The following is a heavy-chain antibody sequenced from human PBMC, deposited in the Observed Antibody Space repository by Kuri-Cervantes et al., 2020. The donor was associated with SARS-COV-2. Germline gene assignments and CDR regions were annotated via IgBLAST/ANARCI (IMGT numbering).Heavy chain of an antibody. V-gene: IGHV1-46*01. CDR1: GYTFTSYY. Sequence: ASVKVSCKASGYTFTSYYMHWVRQAPGQGLEWMGIINPSGGSTSYAQKFQGRVTMTRDTSTSTVYMELSSLRSEDTAVYYCARDPHRRFYGDPTYYYYYMDVWGKGTTVTVSS. CDR2: INPSGGST. CDR3: ARDPHRRFYGDPTYYYYYMDV. J-gene: IGHJ6*03. D-gene: IGHD4-17*01.